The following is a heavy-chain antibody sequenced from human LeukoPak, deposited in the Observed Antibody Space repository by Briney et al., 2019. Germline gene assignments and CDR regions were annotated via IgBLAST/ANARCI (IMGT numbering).Heavy chain of an antibody. J-gene: IGHJ6*02. V-gene: IGHV4-39*01. CDR1: GGSISSSTYY. Sequence: SETLSLTCTVSGGSISSSTYYWGWIRQPPGKGLELIGSKYYSGNSYYNPSLKSRVSISVDTSKNQFSLKLSSVTAADTAVYYCERLYYYYGLDVWGQGTTVTVSS. CDR2: KYYSGNS. CDR3: ERLYYYYGLDV.